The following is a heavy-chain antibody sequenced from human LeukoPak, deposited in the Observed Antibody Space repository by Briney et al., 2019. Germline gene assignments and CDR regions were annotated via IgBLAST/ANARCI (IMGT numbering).Heavy chain of an antibody. CDR1: GGTFSSYA. CDR2: IIPIFGTA. J-gene: IGHJ4*02. CDR3: AREDSSHYYFDY. D-gene: IGHD6-13*01. V-gene: IGHV1-69*01. Sequence: SVKVSCKASGGTFSSYAISWVRQAPGQGLEWMGGIIPIFGTANYAQKFQGRVTITADESTSTAYMELSSLRSGDTAVYYCAREDSSHYYFDYWGQGTLVTVSS.